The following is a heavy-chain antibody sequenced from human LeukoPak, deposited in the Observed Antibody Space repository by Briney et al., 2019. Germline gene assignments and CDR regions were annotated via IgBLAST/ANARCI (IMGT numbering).Heavy chain of an antibody. CDR2: INPSGGST. Sequence: ASVKVSCKASGYTFTSYYMHWVRQAPGQGLEWMGIINPSGGSTSYAQKFQGRVTMTRDTSTSTVYMELSSLRSEDTAVYYCARDLRGYYHGSGSYYMEYWGQGTLVTVSS. CDR3: ARDLRGYYHGSGSYYMEY. V-gene: IGHV1-46*01. CDR1: GYTFTSYY. D-gene: IGHD3-10*01. J-gene: IGHJ4*02.